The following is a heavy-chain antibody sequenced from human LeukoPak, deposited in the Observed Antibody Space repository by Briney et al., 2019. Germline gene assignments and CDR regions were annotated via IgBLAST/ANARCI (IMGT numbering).Heavy chain of an antibody. V-gene: IGHV3-15*01. J-gene: IGHJ4*02. CDR1: GFSFSNAW. CDR3: ATDSSSSSYY. D-gene: IGHD6-6*01. Sequence: KTGGSLRLSCAASGFSFSNAWMSWVRQAPGKGLEWVGRIKSKSDGGTTEYAAPVKGRLNISRDDSKNTLYLQMNSLKTEDTAVYYCATDSSSSSYYWGQGTPVAVSS. CDR2: IKSKSDGGTT.